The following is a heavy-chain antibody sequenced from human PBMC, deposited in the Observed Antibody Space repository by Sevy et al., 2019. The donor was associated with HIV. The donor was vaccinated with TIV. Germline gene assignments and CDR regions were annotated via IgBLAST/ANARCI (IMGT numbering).Heavy chain of an antibody. CDR3: ARDKRVAVAGPPFYLADY. D-gene: IGHD6-19*01. CDR1: GYTFTSYG. CDR2: ISAYNGNT. Sequence: ASVKVSCKASGYTFTSYGISWVRQAPGQGLEWMGWISAYNGNTNYAQKLRGRVTMTTDTSTSTAYMELRSLRSDDTAVYYCARDKRVAVAGPPFYLADYWGQGTLVTVSS. J-gene: IGHJ4*02. V-gene: IGHV1-18*01.